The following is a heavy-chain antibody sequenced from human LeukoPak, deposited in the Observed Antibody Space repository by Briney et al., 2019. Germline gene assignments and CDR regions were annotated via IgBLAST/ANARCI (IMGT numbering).Heavy chain of an antibody. V-gene: IGHV4-39*01. CDR2: ISYRGST. CDR3: ARQPDFWTTDL. CDR1: DGSISRNTYY. Sequence: PSETLSLTCGVSDGSISRNTYYWGWIRQPPGKGLEWVGSISYRGSTYYSPSLKSRVTISVDKPKNQFSLKLSSVTAVDTAVYYRARQPDFWTTDLWGRGTLVTVSS. J-gene: IGHJ2*01. D-gene: IGHD3/OR15-3a*01.